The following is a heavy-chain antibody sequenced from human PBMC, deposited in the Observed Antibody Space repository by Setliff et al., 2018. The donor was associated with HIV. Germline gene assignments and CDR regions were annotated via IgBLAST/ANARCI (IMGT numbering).Heavy chain of an antibody. Sequence: SETLSLTCTVSGGSLSSSNNFWGWIRQRPGKGLEWIGTTDYTGNTDYNTSLKSRLTISVDTSKNQFSLKLNSVTAADTAFYYCARHYRELLGDAFDIWGQGTLFTVSS. CDR2: TDYTGNT. CDR3: ARHYRELLGDAFDI. D-gene: IGHD3-16*02. V-gene: IGHV4-39*01. CDR1: GGSLSSSNNF. J-gene: IGHJ3*02.